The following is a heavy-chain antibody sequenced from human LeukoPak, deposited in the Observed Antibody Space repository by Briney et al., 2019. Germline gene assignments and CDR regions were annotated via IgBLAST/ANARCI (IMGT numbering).Heavy chain of an antibody. D-gene: IGHD5-12*01. Sequence: SETLSLTXTVSGGSISSSSYYWGWIRQPPGKGLEWIGSIYYSGSTYYNPSLKSRVTIPVDTSKNQFSLKLSSVTAADTAVYYCARHTIRGYDVSTFDCWGQGTLVTVSS. CDR1: GGSISSSSYY. CDR3: ARHTIRGYDVSTFDC. CDR2: IYYSGST. J-gene: IGHJ4*02. V-gene: IGHV4-39*01.